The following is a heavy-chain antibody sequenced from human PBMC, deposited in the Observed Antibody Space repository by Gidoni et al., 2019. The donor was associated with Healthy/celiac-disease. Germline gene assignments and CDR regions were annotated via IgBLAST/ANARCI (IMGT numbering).Heavy chain of an antibody. J-gene: IGHJ4*02. CDR3: AKDPAVRLGELSPPDY. D-gene: IGHD3-16*02. CDR2: LSYDGSNK. CDR1: GFTCSSYG. Sequence: QVQLVESEGGGVRPGRSLRRSWAASGFTCSSYGLHWVRQAPGKGLGGVAVLSYDGSNKYYADSVKGRFTISRDNSNNTLYLQMNSLRAEDTAVYYCAKDPAVRLGELSPPDYWGQGTLVTVSS. V-gene: IGHV3-30*18.